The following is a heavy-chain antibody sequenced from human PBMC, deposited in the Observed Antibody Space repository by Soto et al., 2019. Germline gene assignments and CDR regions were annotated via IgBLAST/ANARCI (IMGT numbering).Heavy chain of an antibody. D-gene: IGHD2-2*01. V-gene: IGHV1-69*01. Sequence: QVQLVQSGAEVKKPGSSVKVSCKASGGTFSSYAISWVRQAPGQGLEWMGGIIPIFGTANYAQKFQGRVTITAGESTSTDYMELSSLRTQDTAVYYCAVYCSSTRCYSGGYYSYGMDVWGQGTTVTVSS. CDR1: GGTFSSYA. CDR2: IIPIFGTA. CDR3: AVYCSSTRCYSGGYYSYGMDV. J-gene: IGHJ6*02.